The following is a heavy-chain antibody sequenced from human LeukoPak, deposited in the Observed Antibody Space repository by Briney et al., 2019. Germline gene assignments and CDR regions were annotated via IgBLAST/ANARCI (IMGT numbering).Heavy chain of an antibody. CDR1: VGSLSSSSYY. D-gene: IGHD3-22*01. CDR3: ARRPNYYDSSGYRPYYGMDV. J-gene: IGHJ6*02. Sequence: SETLSVTCTVPVGSLSSSSYYWGWIRQPPGKGLEWIGSIYYSGSTYYNPSLKSRVTISVDTSKNQFSLKLSSVTAADTAVYYCARRPNYYDSSGYRPYYGMDVWGQGTTVTVSS. CDR2: IYYSGST. V-gene: IGHV4-39*01.